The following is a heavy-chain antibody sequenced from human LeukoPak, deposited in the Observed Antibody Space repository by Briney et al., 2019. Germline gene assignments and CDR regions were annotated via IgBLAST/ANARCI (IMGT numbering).Heavy chain of an antibody. CDR3: ARGVVPAATPSRHPYFDY. Sequence: SETLSLTCTVSGYSISSGYYWGWIRQPPGKGLEWIGSIYHSGSTYYNPSLKSRVTISVDTSKNQFSLKLSSVTAADTAVYYCARGVVPAATPSRHPYFDYWGQGTLVTVSS. CDR1: GYSISSGYY. CDR2: IYHSGST. J-gene: IGHJ4*02. D-gene: IGHD2-2*01. V-gene: IGHV4-38-2*02.